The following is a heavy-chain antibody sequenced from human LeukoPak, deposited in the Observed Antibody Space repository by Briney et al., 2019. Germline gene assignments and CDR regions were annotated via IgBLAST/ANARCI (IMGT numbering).Heavy chain of an antibody. D-gene: IGHD3-10*01. Sequence: GGSLRLSCAASGFTFSSYSMNWVRQAPGKGLEWVSSISSSSSYIYYADSVKGRFTISRDNAKNSLYLQMNSLRAEDTAVYYCARDGSMVRGPWDYWGQGTLVTVSS. CDR3: ARDGSMVRGPWDY. J-gene: IGHJ4*02. CDR2: ISSSSSYI. V-gene: IGHV3-21*01. CDR1: GFTFSSYS.